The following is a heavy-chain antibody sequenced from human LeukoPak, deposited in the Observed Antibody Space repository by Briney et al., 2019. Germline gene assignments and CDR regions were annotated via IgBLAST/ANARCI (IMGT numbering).Heavy chain of an antibody. J-gene: IGHJ4*02. CDR2: IRYDGSNK. V-gene: IGHV3-30*02. CDR3: AKDRRSSSPRGVDY. CDR1: GFTFSSYG. D-gene: IGHD6-6*01. Sequence: GGPLRLSCAASGFTFSSYGMHWVRQAPGKGLEWVAFIRYDGSNKYYADSVKGRFTISRDNSKNTLYLQMNSLRAEDTAVYYCAKDRRSSSPRGVDYWGQGTLVTVSS.